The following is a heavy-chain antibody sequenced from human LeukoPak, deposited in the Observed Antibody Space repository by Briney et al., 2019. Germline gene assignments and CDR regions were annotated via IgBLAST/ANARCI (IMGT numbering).Heavy chain of an antibody. CDR2: IIPIFGTA. V-gene: IGHV1-69*06. CDR3: ARGTGYSSSWYPSPFDP. J-gene: IGHJ5*02. CDR1: GGTFSSYA. D-gene: IGHD6-13*01. Sequence: GSSVKVSCKASGGTFSSYAISWVRQAPGQGLEWMGGIIPIFGTANYAQKFQGRVTITADKSTSTAYMELSSLRSEDTAVYYCARGTGYSSSWYPSPFDPWGQGTLVTVSS.